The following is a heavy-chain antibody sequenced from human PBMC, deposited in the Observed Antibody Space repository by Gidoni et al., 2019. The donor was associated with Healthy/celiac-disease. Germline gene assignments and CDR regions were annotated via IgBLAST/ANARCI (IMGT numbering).Heavy chain of an antibody. J-gene: IGHJ6*02. CDR2: ISSSSSTI. D-gene: IGHD2-2*02. CDR1: GFTFSSYS. CDR3: ARERGYCSSTSCYTVGTYYYYGMDV. V-gene: IGHV3-48*02. Sequence: EVQLVESGGGLVQPGGSLRLSCAASGFTFSSYSMNWVRQAPGKGLEWVSYISSSSSTIYYADSVKGRFTISRDNAKNSLYLQMNSLRDEDTAVYYCARERGYCSSTSCYTVGTYYYYGMDVWGQGTTVTVSS.